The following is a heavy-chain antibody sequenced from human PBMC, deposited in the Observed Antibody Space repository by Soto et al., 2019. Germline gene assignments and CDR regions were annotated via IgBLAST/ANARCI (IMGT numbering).Heavy chain of an antibody. V-gene: IGHV4-39*01. D-gene: IGHD2-21*02. CDR3: ARHEGSAYGGGDCYSAFDY. CDR1: GGSISSSSYY. CDR2: IYYSGST. J-gene: IGHJ4*02. Sequence: QLQLQESGPGLVKPSETLSLTCTVSGGSISSSSYYWGWIRQPPGKGLEWIGSIYYSGSTYYNPALKSQVSISVETSKNQFALKLSSVTVADTAVYYCARHEGSAYGGGDCYSAFDYGGQGTLVSVSS.